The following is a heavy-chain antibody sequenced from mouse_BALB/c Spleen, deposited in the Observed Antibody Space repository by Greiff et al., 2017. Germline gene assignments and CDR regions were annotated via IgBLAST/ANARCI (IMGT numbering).Heavy chain of an antibody. J-gene: IGHJ3*01. CDR3: ARLDLFAY. CDR1: GYAFSSYW. CDR2: IYPGDGDT. Sequence: DQLQQSGAELVRPGSSVKISCKASGYAFSSYWMNWVKQRPGQGLEWIGQIYPGDGDTNYNGKFKGKATLTADKSSSTAYMQLSSLTSEDSAVYFCARLDLFAYWGQGTLVTVSA. V-gene: IGHV1-80*01.